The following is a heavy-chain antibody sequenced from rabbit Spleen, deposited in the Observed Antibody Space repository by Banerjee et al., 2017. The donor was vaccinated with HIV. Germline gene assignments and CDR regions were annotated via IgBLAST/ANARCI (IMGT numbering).Heavy chain of an antibody. CDR3: ARGTSSSGYYSGSLTL. V-gene: IGHV1S45*01. CDR1: GFSFSSSYW. CDR2: IYADSVGST. J-gene: IGHJ4*01. D-gene: IGHD1-1*01. Sequence: QEQLVESGGGLVQPEGSLTLTCTASGFSFSSSYWICWVRQAPGKGLEWIACIYADSVGSTYYASWAKGRFTISKISSTTVTLQMTSLTAADTATYFCARGTSSSGYYSGSLTLWGPGTLVTVS.